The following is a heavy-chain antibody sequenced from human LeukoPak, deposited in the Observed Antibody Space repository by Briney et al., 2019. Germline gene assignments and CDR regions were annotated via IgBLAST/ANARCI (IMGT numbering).Heavy chain of an antibody. CDR3: ARGSGSYDAFDI. J-gene: IGHJ3*02. V-gene: IGHV4-39*07. CDR1: GGSISSSSYY. D-gene: IGHD1-26*01. CDR2: IYYSGST. Sequence: KPSETLSLTCTVSGGSISSSSYYWGWIRQPPGKGLEWIGSIYYSGSTYYNPSLKSRVTISVDRSKNQFSLKLSSVTAADTAVYYCARGSGSYDAFDIWGQGTMVTVSS.